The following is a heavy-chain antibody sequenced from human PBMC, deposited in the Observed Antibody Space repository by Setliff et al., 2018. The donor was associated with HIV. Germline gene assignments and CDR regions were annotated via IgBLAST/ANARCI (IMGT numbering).Heavy chain of an antibody. CDR2: INTHNGNT. D-gene: IGHD6-13*01. CDR3: ARIPGSSWYNGFDI. V-gene: IGHV1-18*01. J-gene: IGHJ3*02. CDR1: GYTFTSYG. Sequence: VSCKASGYTFTSYGISWVRQAPGQGLEWMGWINTHNGNTNSAQKFQGRVTMTTDTSTSTAYMELRNLRSDDTAVYYCARIPGSSWYNGFDIWGQGTMVTVSS.